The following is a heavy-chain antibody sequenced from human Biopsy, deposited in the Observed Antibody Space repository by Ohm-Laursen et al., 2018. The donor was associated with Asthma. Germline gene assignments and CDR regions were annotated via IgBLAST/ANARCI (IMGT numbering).Heavy chain of an antibody. Sequence: SLRLSCAASGFTFSGSRMIWVRQAPGKGLQWLAFIKPDGSQTYYADSVEGRFSISRDNSKNSLYLQMSSLRGEDTAIYYCATLSWYASQYWGQGTLVTVSS. D-gene: IGHD2-2*01. CDR3: ATLSWYASQY. V-gene: IGHV3-7*01. J-gene: IGHJ4*02. CDR2: IKPDGSQT. CDR1: GFTFSGSR.